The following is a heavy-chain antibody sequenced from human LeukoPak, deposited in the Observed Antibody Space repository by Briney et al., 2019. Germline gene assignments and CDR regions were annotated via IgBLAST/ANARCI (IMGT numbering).Heavy chain of an antibody. CDR1: GGSISSSSYY. CDR2: IYYSGST. J-gene: IGHJ4*01. D-gene: IGHD2-15*01. CDR3: ARDRDVDDFDY. Sequence: SETLSLTCTVAGGSISSSSYYWGWIRQPPGKGLEWIGSIYYSGSTYYNPSLKSRVTISVDTSKNQFSLKLSSVTAADTAVYYCARDRDVDDFDYWVRGTLVTVSS. V-gene: IGHV4-39*07.